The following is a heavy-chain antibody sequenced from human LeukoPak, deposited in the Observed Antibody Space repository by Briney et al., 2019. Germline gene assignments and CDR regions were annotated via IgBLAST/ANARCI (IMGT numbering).Heavy chain of an antibody. V-gene: IGHV4-34*01. CDR3: ARGLYYYGSGVYYGY. CDR2: INHSGST. Sequence: SETLSLTCAVYGGSFSGYYWSWIRQPPGKGLEWIGEINHSGSTNYNPSLKSRVTISVDTSKNQFSLKLSSVTAADTAVYYCARGLYYYGSGVYYGYWGQGTLVTVSS. J-gene: IGHJ4*02. CDR1: GGSFSGYY. D-gene: IGHD3-10*01.